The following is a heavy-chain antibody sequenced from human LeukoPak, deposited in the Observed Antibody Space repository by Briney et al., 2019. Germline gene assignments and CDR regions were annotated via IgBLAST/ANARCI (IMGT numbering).Heavy chain of an antibody. CDR2: ISAYNGNT. V-gene: IGHV1-18*01. Sequence: ASVKVSCKASGYTFTSYGISWVRQAPGQGLEWMGWISAYNGNTNYAQKLQGRVTMTTDTSTSTAYMELRSLRSDDTAVYYCARVGVTYYYDSRTPPPFDYWGQGTLVTVSS. J-gene: IGHJ4*02. CDR3: ARVGVTYYYDSRTPPPFDY. D-gene: IGHD3-22*01. CDR1: GYTFTSYG.